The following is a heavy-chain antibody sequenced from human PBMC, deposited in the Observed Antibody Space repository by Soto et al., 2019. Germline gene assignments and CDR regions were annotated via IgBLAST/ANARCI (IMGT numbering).Heavy chain of an antibody. V-gene: IGHV1-69*01. CDR2: IIPMFGTA. CDR1: GGTFSSYA. J-gene: IGHJ6*02. CDR3: ARDRGGGLTMGRRVHMDV. Sequence: QVPLVQSGAEVMKPGSSVKVSCKASGGTFSSYAISWVRQAPGQGLEWMGGIIPMFGTAKHAQKFQGRVTITADESTSTVYMEMSSLRSDDTAVYYCARDRGGGLTMGRRVHMDVWGQGTTVTVSS. D-gene: IGHD3-10*01.